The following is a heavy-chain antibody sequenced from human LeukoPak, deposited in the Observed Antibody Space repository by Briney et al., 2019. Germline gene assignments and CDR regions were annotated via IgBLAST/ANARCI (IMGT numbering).Heavy chain of an antibody. D-gene: IGHD2-8*01. Sequence: GESLKISCKGSGYSFTSYWIGWVRQMPGKGPEWMGIIYPGDSDTRYSPSFQGQVTISADKSISTAYLQWSSLKASDTAMYYCARAGLGKFNCTNGVCRRQIAFDIWGQGTMVTVSS. J-gene: IGHJ3*02. CDR2: IYPGDSDT. CDR1: GYSFTSYW. CDR3: ARAGLGKFNCTNGVCRRQIAFDI. V-gene: IGHV5-51*01.